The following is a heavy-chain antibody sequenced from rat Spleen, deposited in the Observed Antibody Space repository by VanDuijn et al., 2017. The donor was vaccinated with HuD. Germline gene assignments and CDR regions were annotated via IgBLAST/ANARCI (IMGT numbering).Heavy chain of an antibody. V-gene: IGHV5S13*01. CDR3: TRGYVMDA. J-gene: IGHJ4*01. CDR2: ISTGGGNT. CDR1: GFTFSNYD. Sequence: EVQLVESGGDLVQPGRSLKLSCAASGFTFSNYDMAGVRQAPTKGLEWIASISTGGGNTYYRDSVKGRFTISRDNAKNTQYLQMDSLRSEDTATYYCTRGYVMDAWGQGASVTVSS.